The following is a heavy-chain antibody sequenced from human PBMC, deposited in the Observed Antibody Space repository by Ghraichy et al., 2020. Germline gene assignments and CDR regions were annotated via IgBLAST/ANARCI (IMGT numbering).Heavy chain of an antibody. CDR3: ARDNRTMVRGVTRWFDP. CDR1: GYTFTSYY. CDR2: INPSGGST. Sequence: ASVKVSCKASGYTFTSYYMHWVRQAPGQGLEWMGIINPSGGSTSYAQKFQGRVTMTRDTSTSTVYMELSSLRSEDTAVYYCARDNRTMVRGVTRWFDPWGQGTLVTVSS. V-gene: IGHV1-46*01. J-gene: IGHJ5*02. D-gene: IGHD3-10*01.